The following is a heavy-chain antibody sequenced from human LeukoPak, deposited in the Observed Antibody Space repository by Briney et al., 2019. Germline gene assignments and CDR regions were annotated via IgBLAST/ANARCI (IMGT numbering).Heavy chain of an antibody. CDR2: ISYDGTNK. Sequence: GGSLRLSCAASGFTFRSYAMTWVRQAPGRGLEWVADISYDGTNKYYADSVKGRITISRDNSKNTLYLQMNSLRTEDTAVYYCARGGWLLLRFGVDYWGQGTLVTVSS. CDR3: ARGGWLLLRFGVDY. J-gene: IGHJ4*02. CDR1: GFTFRSYA. D-gene: IGHD3-22*01. V-gene: IGHV3-30*04.